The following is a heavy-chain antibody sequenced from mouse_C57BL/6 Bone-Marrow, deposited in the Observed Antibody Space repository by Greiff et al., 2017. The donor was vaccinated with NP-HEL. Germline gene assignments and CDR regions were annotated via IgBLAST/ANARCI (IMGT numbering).Heavy chain of an antibody. J-gene: IGHJ2*01. CDR3: AERQLRLRNYFDY. CDR2: INPSSGYT. CDR1: GYTFTSYT. V-gene: IGHV1-4*01. Sequence: VQLQQSGAELARPGASVKMSCKASGYTFTSYTMHWVKQRPGQGLEWIGYINPSSGYTKYNQKFKYKATLTADKSSSTAYMQLSSLTSEDSAVYYCAERQLRLRNYFDYWGQGTTLTVSS. D-gene: IGHD3-2*02.